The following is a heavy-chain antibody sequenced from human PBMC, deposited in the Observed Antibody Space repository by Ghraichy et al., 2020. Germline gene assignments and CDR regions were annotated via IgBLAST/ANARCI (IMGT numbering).Heavy chain of an antibody. D-gene: IGHD3-22*01. CDR2: IYTSGST. V-gene: IGHV4-61*02. CDR1: GGSISSGSYY. Sequence: SETLSLTCTVSGGSISSGSYYWSWIRQPAGKGLEWIGRIYTSGSTNYNPSLKSRVTISVDTSKNQFSLKLSSVTAADTAVYYCAREVIGGWTYYYDNRHYFHFDYWGQGTLVTVSS. CDR3: AREVIGGWTYYYDNRHYFHFDY. J-gene: IGHJ4*02.